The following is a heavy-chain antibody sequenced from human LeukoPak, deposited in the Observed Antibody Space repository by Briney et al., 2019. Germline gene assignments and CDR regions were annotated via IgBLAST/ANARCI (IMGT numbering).Heavy chain of an antibody. D-gene: IGHD2-8*01. CDR2: IYYSGST. Sequence: SETPSLTCTVSGGSISSYYWGWIRQPPGKGLEWIGSIYYSGSTFYNPSLKSRVTISVDTSKNQFSLKLSSVTAADTAVYYCARAPGGNALDYWGQGTLVTVSS. CDR1: GGSISSYY. V-gene: IGHV4-39*07. J-gene: IGHJ4*02. CDR3: ARAPGGNALDY.